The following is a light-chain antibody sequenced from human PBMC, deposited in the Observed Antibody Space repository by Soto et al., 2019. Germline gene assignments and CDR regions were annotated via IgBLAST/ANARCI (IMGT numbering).Light chain of an antibody. CDR3: QHYNYWPPKT. CDR2: GAY. CDR1: QSVGNN. J-gene: IGKJ1*01. V-gene: IGKV3-15*01. Sequence: EIVVTQSPATLSVSPGERTTLSCRASQSVGNNLAWYQQKPGQAPRLLXYGAYTRATGIPARFSGSGSGTDLTLTISSLQSEDFAVYYCQHYNYWPPKTFGQGTKVDIK.